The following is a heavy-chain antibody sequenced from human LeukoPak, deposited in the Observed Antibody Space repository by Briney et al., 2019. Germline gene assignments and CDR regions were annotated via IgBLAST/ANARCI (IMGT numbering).Heavy chain of an antibody. CDR2: ISSSSSYI. J-gene: IGHJ3*02. Sequence: PGGSLRLSCAASGFTFSSYSMNWVRQAPGKGMEWVSSISSSSSYIYYADSVKGRFTISRDNAKNSLYLQMNSLRAEDTAVYYCARDRLVESIAAAGTDAFDIWGQGTMVTVSS. CDR3: ARDRLVESIAAAGTDAFDI. V-gene: IGHV3-21*01. CDR1: GFTFSSYS. D-gene: IGHD6-13*01.